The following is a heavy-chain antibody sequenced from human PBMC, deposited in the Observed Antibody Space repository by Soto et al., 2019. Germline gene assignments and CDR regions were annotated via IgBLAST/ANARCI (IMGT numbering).Heavy chain of an antibody. J-gene: IGHJ6*02. CDR1: GDSISSTNNY. CDR3: ARTVCSSASCYGYYYYGLDV. Sequence: QVQLQESGPGLVKPSQTLSLTCTVSGDSISSTNNYWSWIRQHPGKGLEWIGYIYYNGSTYYNPSLKSRPAISVDTSKNQFSLKLSSVTAADTAVYYCARTVCSSASCYGYYYYGLDVWGQGTTVTVSS. D-gene: IGHD2-2*01. V-gene: IGHV4-31*03. CDR2: IYYNGST.